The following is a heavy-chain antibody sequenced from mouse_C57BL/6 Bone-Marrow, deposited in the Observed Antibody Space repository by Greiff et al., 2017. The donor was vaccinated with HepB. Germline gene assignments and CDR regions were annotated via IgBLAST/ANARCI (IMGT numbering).Heavy chain of an antibody. Sequence: EVMLVESGGDLVKPGGSLKLSCAASGFTFSSYGMSWVRQTPDKRLEWVATISSGGSYTYYPDSVKGRVTISRDNAKNTLYLQMSSLKSEDTAMYYCARQLRAMDYWGQGTSVTVSS. CDR3: ARQLRAMDY. CDR1: GFTFSSYG. D-gene: IGHD1-1*01. J-gene: IGHJ4*01. CDR2: ISSGGSYT. V-gene: IGHV5-6*02.